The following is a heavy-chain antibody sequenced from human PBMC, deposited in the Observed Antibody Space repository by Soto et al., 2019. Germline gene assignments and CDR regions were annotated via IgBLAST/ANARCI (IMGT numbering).Heavy chain of an antibody. V-gene: IGHV5-51*01. D-gene: IGHD1-26*01. CDR2: IYPCHPHT. CDR3: VRGGLVRATSLGNAWFDP. CDR1: GYTFTCHW. Sequence: PVESLMISPKGSGYTFTCHWNGWVRQMPGKGLVWMGIIYPCHPHTRYSPSFQGQVIISADKSITTAYLQWSSLKASDTAMYYCVRGGLVRATSLGNAWFDPWGQGTLVTVSS. J-gene: IGHJ5*02.